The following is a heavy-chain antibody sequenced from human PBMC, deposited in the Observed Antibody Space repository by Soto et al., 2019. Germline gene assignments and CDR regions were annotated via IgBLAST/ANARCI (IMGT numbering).Heavy chain of an antibody. D-gene: IGHD3-16*02. V-gene: IGHV3-23*01. Sequence: EVQLLESGGGLVQPGGSLRLSCAASGFTFSSYAMSWVRQAPGKGLEWVSAISGSGGSTYYADSVKGRFTISRDNSKNTLYLQMNSLRAEDTAVYYCAKGDGYVWGSYRYSHLDYWGQGTLVTVSS. CDR2: ISGSGGST. J-gene: IGHJ4*02. CDR3: AKGDGYVWGSYRYSHLDY. CDR1: GFTFSSYA.